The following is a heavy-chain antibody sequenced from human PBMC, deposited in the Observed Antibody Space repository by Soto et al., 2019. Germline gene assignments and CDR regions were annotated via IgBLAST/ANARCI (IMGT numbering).Heavy chain of an antibody. CDR2: ISAGSINV. J-gene: IGHJ4*02. Sequence: EVHLVESGGDLVQPGGSLRLSCAASGFSFSTYSMNWVRQTPGKGLEWISYISAGSINVYYADSVKGRFTISRDNAMNSLYLQMNSLRAEDTAVYYCARDQYNEELDYWGQGTLVTVSS. CDR3: ARDQYNEELDY. CDR1: GFSFSTYS. V-gene: IGHV3-48*01. D-gene: IGHD1-1*01.